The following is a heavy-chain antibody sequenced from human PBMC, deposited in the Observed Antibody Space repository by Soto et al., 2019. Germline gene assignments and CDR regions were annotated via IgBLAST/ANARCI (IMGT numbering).Heavy chain of an antibody. J-gene: IGHJ4*02. CDR1: GFSLSTSGVG. V-gene: IGHV2-5*02. Sequence: SGPTLVNPIQTLTLTCTFSGFSLSTSGVGVGWIRQPPGKALEWLALIYWDDDKRYSPSLKSRLTITKDTSKNQVVLTMTNMDPVDTATYYCAHRRIGSSWPRKEASYWGQGTLVTVSS. CDR3: AHRRIGSSWPRKEASY. CDR2: IYWDDDK. D-gene: IGHD6-13*01.